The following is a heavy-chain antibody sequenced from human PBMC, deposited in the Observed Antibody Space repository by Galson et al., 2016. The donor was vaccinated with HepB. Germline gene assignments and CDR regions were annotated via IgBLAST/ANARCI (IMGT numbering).Heavy chain of an antibody. V-gene: IGHV4-59*01. Sequence: SETLSLTCSVSGASISSYYWSWIRQPPGKGLEWIGYVYYSGSTNYNPFLKSRVTISADTSKNDFSLRLSSVTAADTAVYHCARVLSFAYDGMDVWGQGTTVTVSS. CDR3: ARVLSFAYDGMDV. CDR1: GASISSYY. CDR2: VYYSGST. J-gene: IGHJ6*02.